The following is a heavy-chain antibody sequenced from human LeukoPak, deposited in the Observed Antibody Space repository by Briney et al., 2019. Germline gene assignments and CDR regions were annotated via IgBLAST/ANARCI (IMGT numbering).Heavy chain of an antibody. CDR2: IKQDGSEE. D-gene: IGHD6-19*01. CDR3: ASRRYNSGWSPFDY. CDR1: GFSISNYW. J-gene: IGHJ4*02. Sequence: PGGSLRLSCAASGFSISNYWMSWVRQAPGKGLEWVANIKQDGSEEIYVDSVKGRFTISRDNAKNSLYLQINGLRAEDTAMYYCASRRYNSGWSPFDYWGQGTLVTVSS. V-gene: IGHV3-7*01.